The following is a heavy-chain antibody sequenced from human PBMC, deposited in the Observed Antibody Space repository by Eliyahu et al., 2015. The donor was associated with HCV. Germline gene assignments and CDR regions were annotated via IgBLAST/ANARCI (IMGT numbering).Heavy chain of an antibody. CDR2: XHSSGST. Sequence: QVQLQESGPGLVKPSXTLSLTCTVXGGSIXTYYWSWIRQPPGKGLEWIGYXHSSGSTNYNPSLKSRVTISVDTXKNQFSLNLTSVTAADTAMYYCASGGGGIAVTGTGGWFDPWGQGTLVTVSS. CDR1: GGSIXTYY. CDR3: ASGGGGIAVTGTGGWFDP. V-gene: IGHV4-59*01. D-gene: IGHD6-19*01. J-gene: IGHJ5*02.